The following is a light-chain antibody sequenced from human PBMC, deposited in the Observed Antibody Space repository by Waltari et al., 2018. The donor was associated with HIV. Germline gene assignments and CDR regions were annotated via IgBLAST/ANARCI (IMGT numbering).Light chain of an antibody. V-gene: IGLV1-44*01. Sequence: QSVVTQPPSASGTPGQRVTISCSGSSSNIGSNTINWFQQLPGTAPKLLIYNNNLRPSGVPDRFSGSKSGTAASLAISVLQSDDEADFYCAAWDDSLNAWVFGGGTKLTVL. CDR2: NNN. CDR1: SSNIGSNT. CDR3: AAWDDSLNAWV. J-gene: IGLJ3*02.